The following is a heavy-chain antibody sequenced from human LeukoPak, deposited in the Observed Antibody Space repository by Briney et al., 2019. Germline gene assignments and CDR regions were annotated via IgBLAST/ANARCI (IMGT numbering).Heavy chain of an antibody. Sequence: PGGSLRLSCAASGFTFSSYAMHWVRQAPGKGLVWVAIISYDGSNKYYADSAKGRFTISRDNSKNTLYLQINSLRAEDTAVYYCATDPDSSGYYYPIFDYWGQGTLVTVSS. CDR1: GFTFSSYA. CDR2: ISYDGSNK. J-gene: IGHJ4*02. CDR3: ATDPDSSGYYYPIFDY. V-gene: IGHV3-30-3*01. D-gene: IGHD3-22*01.